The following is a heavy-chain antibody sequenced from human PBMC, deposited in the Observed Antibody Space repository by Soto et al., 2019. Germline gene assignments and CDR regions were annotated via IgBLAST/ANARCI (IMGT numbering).Heavy chain of an antibody. D-gene: IGHD4-4*01. CDR1: GLAIRRYR. V-gene: IGHV3-21*01. Sequence: GGFLRLSSAVSGLAIRRYRVNRGNQAPGNGLEWFSSISTSGDTYYADSVKGRLAISRDNAKNSLYLQMTSLRVEDTAVYYCARGADYSNSNFDYWGQGTLVTAPQ. CDR3: ARGADYSNSNFDY. J-gene: IGHJ4*02. CDR2: ISTSGDT.